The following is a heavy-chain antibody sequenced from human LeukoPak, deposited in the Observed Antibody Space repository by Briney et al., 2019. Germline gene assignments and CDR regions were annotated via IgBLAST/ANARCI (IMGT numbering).Heavy chain of an antibody. CDR1: GDSISSYY. J-gene: IGHJ6*01. V-gene: IGHV4-59*08. CDR2: IYYSGRT. CDR3: ARRGLYGDYLGYMDV. Sequence: PSETLSLTCTVSGDSISSYYWSWIRQPPGKGLEWIGYIYYSGRTNYNPSLKSRVTISVDTSKNQFSLKLSSVTAADTAVYYCARRGLYGDYLGYMDVLGEGTTVTVSS. D-gene: IGHD4-17*01.